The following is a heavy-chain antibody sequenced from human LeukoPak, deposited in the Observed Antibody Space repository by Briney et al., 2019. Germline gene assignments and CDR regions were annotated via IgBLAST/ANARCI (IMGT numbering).Heavy chain of an antibody. V-gene: IGHV4-34*01. J-gene: IGHJ5*02. D-gene: IGHD2-2*01. CDR2: IKHSGST. Sequence: PSETLSLTCAVYGGSFSGYYWSWIRQPPGKGLEWIGEIKHSGSTSYIPSLKSRVTISVDTSKNQFSLRLSSVTAADTAVYYCARGIVVPAEGPWGQGTLVTVSS. CDR3: ARGIVVPAEGP. CDR1: GGSFSGYY.